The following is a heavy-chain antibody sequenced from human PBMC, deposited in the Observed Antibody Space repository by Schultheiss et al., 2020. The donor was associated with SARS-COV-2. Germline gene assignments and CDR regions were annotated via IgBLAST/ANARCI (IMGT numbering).Heavy chain of an antibody. CDR2: IYYSGST. J-gene: IGHJ6*02. Sequence: SETLSLTCAVSGGSISSGGYSWSWIRQPPGKGLEWIGYIYYSGSTYYNPSLKSRVTISVDTSKNQFSLKLSSVTAADTAVYYCARANFPRTSSWYFVPRVGINHGMDVWGQGTTVTVSS. CDR3: ARANFPRTSSWYFVPRVGINHGMDV. V-gene: IGHV4-30-2*05. CDR1: GGSISSGGYS. D-gene: IGHD6-13*01.